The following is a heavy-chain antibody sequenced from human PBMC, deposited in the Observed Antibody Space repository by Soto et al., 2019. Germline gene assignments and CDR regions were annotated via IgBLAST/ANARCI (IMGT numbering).Heavy chain of an antibody. CDR2: IIPMLDSA. V-gene: IGHV1-69*12. CDR3: ARTYHYDRGGKTCFYYGMDV. CDR1: GGTFDNYA. D-gene: IGHD3-22*01. J-gene: IGHJ6*02. Sequence: QVQLVQSGAEVKKPGSSVKVSCKASGGTFDNYAITWVRQAPGQGLEWMAGIIPMLDSANYAEKFQDRVTITADESTSTAYMEVSSLRSEDTAVYYCARTYHYDRGGKTCFYYGMDVWGQGTTVTVSS.